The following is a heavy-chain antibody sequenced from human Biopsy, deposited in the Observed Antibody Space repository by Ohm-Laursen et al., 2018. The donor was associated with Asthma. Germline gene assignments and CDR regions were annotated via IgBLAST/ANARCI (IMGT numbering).Heavy chain of an antibody. D-gene: IGHD3-3*01. V-gene: IGHV3-7*01. CDR3: AKDTEGRYDFWSGLSYNYYGMDV. CDR2: IKKDGSGK. CDR1: GFTFSSYW. Sequence: SLRLSCAASGFTFSSYWMSWVRQAPGKGLEWVANIKKDGSGKYYVDSVKGRFTISRDNSKNTLYLQMNSLRAEDTAVYYCAKDTEGRYDFWSGLSYNYYGMDVWGQGTTVTVSS. J-gene: IGHJ6*02.